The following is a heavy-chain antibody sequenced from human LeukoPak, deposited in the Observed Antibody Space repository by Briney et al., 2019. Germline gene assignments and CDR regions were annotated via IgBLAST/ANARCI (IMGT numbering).Heavy chain of an antibody. V-gene: IGHV3-21*01. Sequence: GGSLRLSCAASGFTFRSYSMNWVGQAPGKGLEGVSSISSSSSHIYYADSVKGRFTISRDNAQNSLYLQMNSLRAEDTAVYFCARSDYCGGDCYSSLSNYWGQGTLVTVSS. J-gene: IGHJ4*02. CDR1: GFTFRSYS. CDR2: ISSSSSHI. CDR3: ARSDYCGGDCYSSLSNY. D-gene: IGHD2-21*02.